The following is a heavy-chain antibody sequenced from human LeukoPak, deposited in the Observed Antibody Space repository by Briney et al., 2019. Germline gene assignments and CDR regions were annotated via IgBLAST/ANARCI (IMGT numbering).Heavy chain of an antibody. Sequence: SDTLSLTCAVYGGSFSGYYWGWIRQPPGKGLEWIGEINHSGSTNYNPSLKSRVTISVDTSKNQFSLKLSSVTAADTAVYYCARVSCSSTSCYPYYYYGMDVWGQGTTVTVSS. CDR3: ARVSCSSTSCYPYYYYGMDV. J-gene: IGHJ6*02. D-gene: IGHD2-2*01. V-gene: IGHV4-34*01. CDR1: GGSFSGYY. CDR2: INHSGST.